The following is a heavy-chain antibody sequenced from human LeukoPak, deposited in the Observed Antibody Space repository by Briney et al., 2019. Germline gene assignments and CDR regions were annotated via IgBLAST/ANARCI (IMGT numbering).Heavy chain of an antibody. CDR1: GFTFDDYA. Sequence: PGGSLRLSCAASGFTFDDYAMHWVRQAPGKGLEWVSLISGDGGSTYYADSVKGRFTISRDNSKNSLYLQMNSLRTEDTALYYCAEVYYDFWSGFSTWGQGTLVTVSS. CDR3: AEVYYDFWSGFST. CDR2: ISGDGGST. D-gene: IGHD3-3*01. V-gene: IGHV3-43*02. J-gene: IGHJ5*02.